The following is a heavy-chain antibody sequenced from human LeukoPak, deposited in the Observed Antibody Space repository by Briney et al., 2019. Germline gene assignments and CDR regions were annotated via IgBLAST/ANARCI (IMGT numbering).Heavy chain of an antibody. V-gene: IGHV3-30*04. J-gene: IGHJ4*02. CDR2: ISYDGSNK. CDR1: GFTFSSYA. Sequence: GRSLRLSYAASGFTFSSYAMHWVRQAPGKGLEWVAVISYDGSNKYYADSVKGRFTISGDDSKNTLYLQMNSLRAEDTAVYYCARDHDFWSGYYLDYWGQGTLVTVSS. CDR3: ARDHDFWSGYYLDY. D-gene: IGHD3-3*01.